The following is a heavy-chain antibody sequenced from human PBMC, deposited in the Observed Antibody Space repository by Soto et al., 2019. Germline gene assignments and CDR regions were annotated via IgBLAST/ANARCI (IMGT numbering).Heavy chain of an antibody. CDR2: INPNGGGT. J-gene: IGHJ6*02. D-gene: IGHD6-13*01. CDR1: GYTFTGYY. V-gene: IGHV1-2*04. Sequence: ASVKVSCKASGYTFTGYYMHWVRQAPGQGLEWMGWINPNGGGTNYAQKFQGWVTMTRDTSISTAYMELSRLRSDDTAVYYCARGSIAAAVTLDVWGQGTTVTVSS. CDR3: ARGSIAAAVTLDV.